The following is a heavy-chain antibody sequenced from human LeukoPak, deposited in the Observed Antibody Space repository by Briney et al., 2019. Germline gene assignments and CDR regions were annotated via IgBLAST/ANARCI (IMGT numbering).Heavy chain of an antibody. CDR3: AKGGTIKDFDI. Sequence: QPGGSLRLSCAASGFTVSNYGMHWVRQAPGKGLEWVAFIPNDASNEYYADSVKGRFTISRDYFKNTLYLQMNSLIPEDTAVYYCAKGGTIKDFDIWGRGTLVTVSS. V-gene: IGHV3-30*02. J-gene: IGHJ2*01. CDR2: IPNDASNE. D-gene: IGHD5-24*01. CDR1: GFTVSNYG.